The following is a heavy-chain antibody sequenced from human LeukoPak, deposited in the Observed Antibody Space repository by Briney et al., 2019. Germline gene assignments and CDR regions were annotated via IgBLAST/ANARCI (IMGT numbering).Heavy chain of an antibody. CDR2: IYYSGST. J-gene: IGHJ4*02. D-gene: IGHD2-2*01. Sequence: PSETLSLTCTVSGGSISSSSYYWGWIRQPPGEGLEWIGSIYYSGSTYYNPSLKSRVTISVDTSKNQFSLKLSSVTAADTAVYYCARQICSSTSCYPYYFDYWGQGTLVTVSS. CDR3: ARQICSSTSCYPYYFDY. CDR1: GGSISSSSYY. V-gene: IGHV4-39*01.